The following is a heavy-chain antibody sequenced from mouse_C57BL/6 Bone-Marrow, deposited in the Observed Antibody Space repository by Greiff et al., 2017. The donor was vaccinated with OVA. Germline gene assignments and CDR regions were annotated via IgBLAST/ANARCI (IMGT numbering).Heavy chain of an antibody. CDR2: IHPNSGST. CDR1: GYTFTSYW. D-gene: IGHD1-1*01. Sequence: QVQLQQPGAELVKPGASVKLSCKASGYTFTSYWMHWVKQRPGQGLEWIGMIHPNSGSTNYNEKFKSKATLTVDKSSSTAYMQLSSLTSEDSAVYYCAIQGSSYGYFDVWGTGTPVTVSA. CDR3: AIQGSSYGYFDV. J-gene: IGHJ1*03. V-gene: IGHV1-64*01.